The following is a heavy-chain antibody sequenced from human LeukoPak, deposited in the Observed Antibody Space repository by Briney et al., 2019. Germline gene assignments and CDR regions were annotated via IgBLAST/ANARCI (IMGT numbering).Heavy chain of an antibody. Sequence: GSLRLSCAASGFTFSSYAMGWVRQPPGKGLEWIGDVNHSGSTNYNPSLKSRVTISVDTSKNQFSLKLSSVTAADTAVYHCARVLSIVVVPGATFWFDPWGQGTLVTVSS. J-gene: IGHJ5*02. CDR2: VNHSGST. CDR1: GFTFSSYA. CDR3: ARVLSIVVVPGATFWFDP. V-gene: IGHV4-34*01. D-gene: IGHD2-2*01.